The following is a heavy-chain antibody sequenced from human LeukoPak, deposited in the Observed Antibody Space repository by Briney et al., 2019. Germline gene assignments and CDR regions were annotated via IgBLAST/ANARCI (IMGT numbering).Heavy chain of an antibody. V-gene: IGHV3-30*04. Sequence: GRSLRLSCAASGFTFCSSAMHTGPQAPGKGLGRGAVISNDGSNKYYADSVNGRFTISRDNSKNTLYLQMNSLRAEDTAVYYCARSRRYCSSTSCPLFAYWGQGTLVTVS. J-gene: IGHJ4*02. CDR1: GFTFCSSA. CDR3: ARSRRYCSSTSCPLFAY. D-gene: IGHD2-2*01. CDR2: ISNDGSNK.